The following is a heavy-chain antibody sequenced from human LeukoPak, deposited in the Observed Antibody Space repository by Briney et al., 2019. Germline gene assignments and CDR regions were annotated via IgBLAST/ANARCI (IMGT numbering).Heavy chain of an antibody. D-gene: IGHD4-17*01. CDR2: IRNSGNT. Sequence: SETLSLTCTVSGDSFSSSSHYWGWLRQPPGRGLEWIGSIRNSGNTYYSPSLKSRVTISVDTSKNQFSLKLSFVTAADTAVYYCARHVYGEYGPGDYWGQGILVTVSS. CDR1: GDSFSSSSHY. V-gene: IGHV4-39*01. J-gene: IGHJ4*02. CDR3: ARHVYGEYGPGDY.